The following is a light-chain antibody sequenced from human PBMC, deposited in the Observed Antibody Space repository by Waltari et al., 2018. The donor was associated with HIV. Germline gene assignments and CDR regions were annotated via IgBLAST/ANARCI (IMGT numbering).Light chain of an antibody. CDR3: CSYAGSYNYV. J-gene: IGLJ1*01. Sequence: QSALTQPRSVSGSPGQSVTISCTGTSSDVGGYKYVSWYQQHPGKAPKLMIYDVSKRPSGGPDRFSGSKAGNTASLTIAGLQAEDEADEYCCSYAGSYNYVFGTGTKVTVL. CDR1: SSDVGGYKY. CDR2: DVS. V-gene: IGLV2-11*01.